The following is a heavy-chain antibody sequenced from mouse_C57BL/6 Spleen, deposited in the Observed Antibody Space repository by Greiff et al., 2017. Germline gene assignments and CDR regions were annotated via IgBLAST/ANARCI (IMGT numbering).Heavy chain of an antibody. CDR1: GYTFTSSW. V-gene: IGHV1-55*01. D-gene: IGHD1-1*01. J-gene: IGHJ4*01. CDR3: ARGILRSPMDY. CDR2: IYPGSGST. Sequence: QVQLQQPGAELVKPGASVKMSCKASGYTFTSSWITWVKQRPGQGLEWIGDIYPGSGSTNYNEKFKSKATLTVDTSSSTAYMQLSSLTSEDSAVXYCARGILRSPMDYWGQGTSVTVSS.